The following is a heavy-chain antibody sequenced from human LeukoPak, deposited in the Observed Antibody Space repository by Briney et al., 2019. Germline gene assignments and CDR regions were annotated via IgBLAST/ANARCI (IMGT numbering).Heavy chain of an antibody. CDR1: GGSIRSFDNY. J-gene: IGHJ4*02. Sequence: SETLSLTCTVSGGSIRSFDNYWVWIRQPPGKGLEWIGGIHYNGNTYYYPSLKSRVTISVDTSKNQFSLRLSSVTAADTAVYYCARDVRDSSGFYLRAFDYWGQGTLVTVSS. CDR3: ARDVRDSSGFYLRAFDY. D-gene: IGHD3-22*01. CDR2: IHYNGNT. V-gene: IGHV4-39*07.